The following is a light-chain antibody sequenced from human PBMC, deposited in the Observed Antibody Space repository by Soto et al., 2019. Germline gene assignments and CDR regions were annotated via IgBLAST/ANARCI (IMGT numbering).Light chain of an antibody. CDR3: SSYTITRAYWV. Sequence: QSALTQPASVSGSPGQSITISCTGTSSDIGDYKYVSWYQQHPGNPPKLIIYDVSDRPSGVSNRFSGSKSGNTASLTISGLQAEDEANYYYSSYTITRAYWVFGGGTKLTVL. CDR2: DVS. CDR1: SSDIGDYKY. J-gene: IGLJ3*02. V-gene: IGLV2-14*03.